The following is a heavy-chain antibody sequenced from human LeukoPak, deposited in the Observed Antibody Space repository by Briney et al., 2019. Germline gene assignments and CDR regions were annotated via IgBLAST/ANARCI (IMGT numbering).Heavy chain of an antibody. CDR3: ARAPRFLEWFPYYYYMDG. D-gene: IGHD3-3*01. V-gene: IGHV4-38-2*01. CDR1: SYSISSGYY. Sequence: PSETLSLTCAVSSYSISSGYYWGWIRQPPGKGLEWIGTIYHSGSTYYNPSLKSRVTISVDTSKSQFSLKLSSVTAADTAVYYCARAPRFLEWFPYYYYMDGWGKGTTVTVSS. J-gene: IGHJ6*03. CDR2: IYHSGST.